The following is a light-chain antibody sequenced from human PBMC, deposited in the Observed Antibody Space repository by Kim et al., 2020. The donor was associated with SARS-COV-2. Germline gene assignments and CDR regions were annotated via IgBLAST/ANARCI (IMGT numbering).Light chain of an antibody. CDR1: QSVASSY. V-gene: IGKV3-20*01. Sequence: EIVLTQSPGTLSLSPGERATLSCRASQSVASSYLAWYQQKPGQAPRLPISDASNRATDIPDRFSGSGSGTDFTLTISRLEPEDYAVYFCQQYGGSPLTFGGGTKVDIK. J-gene: IGKJ4*01. CDR2: DAS. CDR3: QQYGGSPLT.